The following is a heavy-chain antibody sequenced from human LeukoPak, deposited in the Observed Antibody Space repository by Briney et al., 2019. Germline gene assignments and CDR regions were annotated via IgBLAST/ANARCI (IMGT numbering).Heavy chain of an antibody. Sequence: GASVTVSCQGSGYTLTNYGNSLVRQPPAQGLEGMGWSGAYKCNTNYVQTLHGRVTITTDRSTSKAYMELRSLRSDDTAVYYCARGLYSSSWSHQYYFDYWGQGTLVTVSS. J-gene: IGHJ4*02. V-gene: IGHV1-18*04. CDR2: SGAYKCNT. CDR1: GYTLTNYG. CDR3: ARGLYSSSWSHQYYFDY. D-gene: IGHD6-13*01.